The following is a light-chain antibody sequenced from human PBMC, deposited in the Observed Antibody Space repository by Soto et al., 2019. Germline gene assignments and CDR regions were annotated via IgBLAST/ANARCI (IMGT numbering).Light chain of an antibody. CDR3: CSYAGNPYV. CDR2: EGS. J-gene: IGLJ1*01. CDR1: SSDVGSYNS. V-gene: IGLV2-23*01. Sequence: QSVLTQPASVSGCPGQSIAISCTGTSSDVGSYNSVSWYQQHPGKAPKLMIYEGSKRPSGVSDRFSGSKSGNTASLTISGLQAEDEADYYCCSYAGNPYVFGTGTKVTVL.